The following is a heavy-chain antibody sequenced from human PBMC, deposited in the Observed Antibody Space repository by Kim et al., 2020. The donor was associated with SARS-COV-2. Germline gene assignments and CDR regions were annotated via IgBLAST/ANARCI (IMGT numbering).Heavy chain of an antibody. Sequence: ADSVKSRFTISSDNAKNTLYLQRNSLRAEDTALYYCARRAVDSSGTYYFDYWGQGTLVTVSS. V-gene: IGHV3-74*01. CDR3: ARRAVDSSGTYYFDY. D-gene: IGHD3-22*01. J-gene: IGHJ4*02.